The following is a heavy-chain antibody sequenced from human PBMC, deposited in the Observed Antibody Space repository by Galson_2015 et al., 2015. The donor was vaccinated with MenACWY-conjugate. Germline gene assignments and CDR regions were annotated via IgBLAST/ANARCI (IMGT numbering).Heavy chain of an antibody. Sequence: SLRLSCAASGFTFRRFGMHWVRQAPGKGLEWMAVISYDGSNEPYADSVKGRFTISRDNSKNTLYLQMNSLRADDTAVYYCAKDWSVPYSTISYYFYMDVWGKGTTVTVSS. CDR2: ISYDGSNE. CDR1: GFTFRRFG. J-gene: IGHJ6*03. CDR3: AKDWSVPYSTISYYFYMDV. V-gene: IGHV3-30*18. D-gene: IGHD6-13*01.